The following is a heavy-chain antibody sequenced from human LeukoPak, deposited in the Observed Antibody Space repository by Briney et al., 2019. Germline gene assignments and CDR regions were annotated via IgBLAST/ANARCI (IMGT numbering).Heavy chain of an antibody. CDR1: GFTVTTNY. D-gene: IGHD1-26*01. V-gene: IGHV3-66*01. J-gene: IGHJ4*02. CDR3: ARRLEYSGSKGVFDY. Sequence: PGGSLRLSCAASGFTVTTNYMTWVRQAPGKGLEWVSIIYSGGYTDYADSVKGRFTISRDNFKNTLDLQMNSLRAEDTAVYYCARRLEYSGSKGVFDYWGQGNLGTVSS. CDR2: IYSGGYT.